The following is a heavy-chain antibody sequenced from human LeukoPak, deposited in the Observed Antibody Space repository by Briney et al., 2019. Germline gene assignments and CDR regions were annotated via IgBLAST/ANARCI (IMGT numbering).Heavy chain of an antibody. CDR1: GFTVSSNY. V-gene: IGHV3-66*01. D-gene: IGHD2-21*02. Sequence: PGGSLRLSCAASGFTVSSNYMSWVRQAPGKGLEWVSVIYSGGSTNYADSVKGRFTISRDNSKNILYLQMNSLRAEDTAVYYCARARVYCGGDCYPYSAEYFQHWGQGTLVTVSS. CDR2: IYSGGST. J-gene: IGHJ1*01. CDR3: ARARVYCGGDCYPYSAEYFQH.